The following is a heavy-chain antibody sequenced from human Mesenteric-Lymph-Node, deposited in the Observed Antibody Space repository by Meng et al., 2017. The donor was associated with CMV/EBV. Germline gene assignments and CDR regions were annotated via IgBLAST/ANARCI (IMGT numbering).Heavy chain of an antibody. J-gene: IGHJ6*02. Sequence: SETLSLTCAVYGGSFSGYYWNWIRQPPGKGLEWIGEIYQSGSTNYNPSLKSRVTISVDTSKNQFSLKLSSVTAADTAVYYCARASQDIVVVPAAQYYYYYGMDVWGQGTTVTVSS. CDR2: IYQSGST. D-gene: IGHD2-2*01. CDR1: GGSFSGYY. V-gene: IGHV4-34*01. CDR3: ARASQDIVVVPAAQYYYYYGMDV.